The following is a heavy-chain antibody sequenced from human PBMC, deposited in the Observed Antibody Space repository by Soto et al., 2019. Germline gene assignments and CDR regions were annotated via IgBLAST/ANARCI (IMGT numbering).Heavy chain of an antibody. Sequence: QVQLQESGPGLVKPSGTLSLTCAVSSGSISSSNWWSWVRQPPGKGLEGMGEIYHSGSTNYNPSLQSRLPISVDKSKNQFSLKLSSVTAADTAVYYCARDFGQYCSGGSCYLHDAFDIWGQGTMVTVSS. D-gene: IGHD2-15*01. CDR2: IYHSGST. CDR3: ARDFGQYCSGGSCYLHDAFDI. CDR1: SGSISSSNW. V-gene: IGHV4-4*02. J-gene: IGHJ3*02.